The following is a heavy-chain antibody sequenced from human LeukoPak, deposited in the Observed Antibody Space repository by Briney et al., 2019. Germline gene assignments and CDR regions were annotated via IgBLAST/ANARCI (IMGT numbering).Heavy chain of an antibody. V-gene: IGHV1-2*02. CDR1: GYTFTGYF. CDR2: INPNSGGT. D-gene: IGHD6-13*01. J-gene: IGHJ4*02. CDR3: ARAQSLTAPAGTFANS. Sequence: GASVKVSCKASGYTFTGYFLHWVRRAPGRGFEWMGGINPNSGGTYYTQRFQGRVTMTRDTSISTAYMELSSLRSDDTAVYYCARAQSLTAPAGTFANSWGQGTLVTVSS.